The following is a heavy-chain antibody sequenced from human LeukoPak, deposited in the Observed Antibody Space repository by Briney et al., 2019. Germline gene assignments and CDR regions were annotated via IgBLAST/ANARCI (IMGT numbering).Heavy chain of an antibody. CDR1: GFTFISYW. D-gene: IGHD5-18*01. V-gene: IGHV3-74*01. Sequence: GGSLRLSCAASGFTFISYWMHWVRQAPGKGLVWVSRINGYGSSTDFADSVKGRFTISRDNAKNTLYLQMNSLRAEDTAVYSCGRAPPDNTALDYWGQGPLVTVSS. J-gene: IGHJ4*02. CDR2: INGYGSST. CDR3: GRAPPDNTALDY.